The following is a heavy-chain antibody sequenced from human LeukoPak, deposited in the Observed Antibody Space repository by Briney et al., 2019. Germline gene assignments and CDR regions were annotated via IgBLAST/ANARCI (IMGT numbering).Heavy chain of an antibody. J-gene: IGHJ3*02. CDR2: ISVYNGNT. V-gene: IGHV1-18*01. Sequence: ASVKVSCKASGYTFTSYGISWVRQAPGQGLEWMGWISVYNGNTNYAQKLQGRVTMTTDTSTSTAYMELRSLRSDDTAVYYCARDATGDTAFDIWGQRTMVTVSS. CDR3: ARDATGDTAFDI. CDR1: GYTFTSYG. D-gene: IGHD7-27*01.